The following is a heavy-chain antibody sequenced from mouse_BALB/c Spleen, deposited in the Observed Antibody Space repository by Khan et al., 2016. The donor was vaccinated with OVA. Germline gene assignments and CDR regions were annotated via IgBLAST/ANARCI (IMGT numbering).Heavy chain of an antibody. V-gene: IGHV2-6-1*01. CDR1: GFSLTNYG. CDR3: ARQPYYHYNIMDY. D-gene: IGHD2-10*01. Sequence: QVRLQQSGPGLAAPSQSLSITCTISGFSLTNYGVHWVRQPPGKGLEWLVVIWSDGSTNYYSVLKSRLTITKDKSQSQVFLKMNSLQTDDTAIYFCARQPYYHYNIMDYWGQGTSVTVSS. CDR2: IWSDGST. J-gene: IGHJ4*01.